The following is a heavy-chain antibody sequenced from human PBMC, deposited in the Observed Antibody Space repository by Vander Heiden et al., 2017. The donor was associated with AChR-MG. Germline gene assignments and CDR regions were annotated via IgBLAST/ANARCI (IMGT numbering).Heavy chain of an antibody. V-gene: IGHV4-59*01. D-gene: IGHD5-12*01. J-gene: IGHJ3*02. CDR3: ARGGLGFSGYDFRGAFDI. Sequence: QVQLQESGPGLVKPSETLSLTCNVSGGSIGTYYWSWVRLSPGKGLEWIGSIYARPTTNYSPSLKKRVSISVDTSKNQFSLKLTSVIPADTAVYYCARGGLGFSGYDFRGAFDIWGQGTQVTVSS. CDR2: IYARPTT. CDR1: GGSIGTYY.